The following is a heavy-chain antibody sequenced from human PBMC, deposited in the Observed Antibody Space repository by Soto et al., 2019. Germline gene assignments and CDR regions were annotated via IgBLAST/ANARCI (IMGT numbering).Heavy chain of an antibody. D-gene: IGHD6-19*01. V-gene: IGHV4-39*01. CDR1: GGSISSSSFY. Sequence: QLQLQESGPGLVKPSETLSLTCSVSGGSISSSSFYWGWIRQPPGRGPEWIGTIFYGGRTYSNPSLKSRVTISIDTSKNQFSPELSSVTAADTAVFYCARHLGSGWPYCFDSWGQGTLVTVSS. J-gene: IGHJ4*02. CDR2: IFYGGRT. CDR3: ARHLGSGWPYCFDS.